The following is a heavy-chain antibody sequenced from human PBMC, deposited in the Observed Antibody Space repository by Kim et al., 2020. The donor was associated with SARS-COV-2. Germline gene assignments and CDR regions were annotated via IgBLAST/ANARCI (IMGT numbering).Heavy chain of an antibody. Sequence: SETLSLTCTVSGGSISSSSYYWGWIRQPPGKGLEWIGSIYYSGSTYYNPSLKSRVTISVDTSKNQFSLKLSSVTAADTAVYYCARHSRGSGRGWFDPWGQGTLVTVSS. J-gene: IGHJ5*02. CDR3: ARHSRGSGRGWFDP. V-gene: IGHV4-39*01. CDR2: IYYSGST. D-gene: IGHD3-10*01. CDR1: GGSISSSSYY.